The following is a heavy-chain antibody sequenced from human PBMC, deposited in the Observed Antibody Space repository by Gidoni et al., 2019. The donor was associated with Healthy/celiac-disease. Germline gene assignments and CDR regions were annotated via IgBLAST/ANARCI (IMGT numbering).Heavy chain of an antibody. J-gene: IGHJ4*02. D-gene: IGHD2-15*01. CDR1: GYTFTSYY. V-gene: IGHV1-46*01. Sequence: QVQLVQSGAEVKKPGASVKVSCKASGYTFTSYYMHWVRQAPGQGLEWMGIINPSGGSTSYAQKFQGRVTMTRDTSTSTVYMELSSLRSEDTAVYYCARDACSGGSCYSSGYYFDYWGQGTLVTVSS. CDR3: ARDACSGGSCYSSGYYFDY. CDR2: INPSGGST.